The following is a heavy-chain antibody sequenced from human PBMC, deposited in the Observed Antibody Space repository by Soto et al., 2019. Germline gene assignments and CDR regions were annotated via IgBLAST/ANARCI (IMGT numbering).Heavy chain of an antibody. J-gene: IGHJ6*02. CDR1: GYSFTSYW. CDR3: ARLHFTGEDGYSHYYYYGMDV. CDR2: IYPGDSDT. V-gene: IGHV5-51*01. Sequence: PGESLKISCKGSGYSFTSYWIGWVRQMPGKGLEWMGIIYPGDSDTRYSPSFQGQVTISADKSISTAYLQWSSLKASDTAMYYCARLHFTGEDGYSHYYYYGMDVWGQGTRVTVSS. D-gene: IGHD2-8*02.